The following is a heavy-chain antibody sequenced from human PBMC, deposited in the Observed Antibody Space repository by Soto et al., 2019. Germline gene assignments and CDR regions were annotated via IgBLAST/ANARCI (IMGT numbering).Heavy chain of an antibody. CDR3: AKNSGWYLHDF. D-gene: IGHD6-19*01. Sequence: SETLSLTCSVAGVSGASINGYYWSWIRQPTGKGLEWIGYIYYGKTNYNSSLKSRVTISVDTSRNQFSLKLNSVTASYTAVYYCAKNSGWYLHDFWGQGTLVT. J-gene: IGHJ4*02. V-gene: IGHV4-59*01. CDR1: GASINGYY. CDR2: IYYGKT.